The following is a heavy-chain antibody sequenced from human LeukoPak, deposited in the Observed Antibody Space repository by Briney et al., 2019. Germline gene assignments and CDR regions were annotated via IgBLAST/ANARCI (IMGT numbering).Heavy chain of an antibody. V-gene: IGHV3-48*03. J-gene: IGHJ6*03. Sequence: RGSLRLSCAASGFTFSSYEMNWVRQAPGKGLEWVSYISSSGSTIYYADSVKGRFTISRDNSKNTLYLQMNSLRAEDTAVYYCAKLHCSSTSCYTSAYYYYMDVWGKGTTVTVSS. D-gene: IGHD2-2*02. CDR2: ISSSGSTI. CDR3: AKLHCSSTSCYTSAYYYYMDV. CDR1: GFTFSSYE.